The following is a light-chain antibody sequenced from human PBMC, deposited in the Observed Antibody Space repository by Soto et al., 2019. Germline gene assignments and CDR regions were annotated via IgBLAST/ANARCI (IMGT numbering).Light chain of an antibody. V-gene: IGLV2-14*01. CDR1: RSDIGSYDF. CDR2: EVT. Sequence: QSALTQPASVSGSPGQSITISCTGSRSDIGSYDFVSWYQQLPGKAPKLIIYEVTHRPSGVSHRFSGSKSGSTASLTISGLQAGDEAVYYCSPYTPSSPSVFGPGTKLTVL. J-gene: IGLJ1*01. CDR3: SPYTPSSPSV.